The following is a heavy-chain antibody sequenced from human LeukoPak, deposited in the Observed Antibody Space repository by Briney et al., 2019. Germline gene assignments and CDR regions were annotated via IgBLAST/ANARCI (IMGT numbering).Heavy chain of an antibody. CDR1: GGSFSGYY. J-gene: IGHJ6*02. CDR2: INHSGST. V-gene: IGHV4-34*01. Sequence: PSETLSLTCAVYGGSFSGYYWSWIRQPPGKGLEWIGEINHSGSTNYNPSLKSRVTISVDTSKNQFSLKLSSVTAADTAVYYCARDYYYYYGMDVWGQGTTVIVSS. CDR3: ARDYYYYYGMDV.